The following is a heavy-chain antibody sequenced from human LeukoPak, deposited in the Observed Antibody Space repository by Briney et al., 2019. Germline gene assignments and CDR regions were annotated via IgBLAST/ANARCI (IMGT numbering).Heavy chain of an antibody. CDR1: GGSLATGGYS. D-gene: IGHD3-10*01. V-gene: IGHV4-30-2*01. CDR2: IYHSGST. J-gene: IGHJ4*02. Sequence: SETLSLTCAVSGGSLATGGYSWSWIRQPPGKGLEWIGYIYHSGSTHYSPFIMSRVTISLDRSKNQFSLTVNSVTAADTAIYYCARGPMVRGVITPFDYWGQGTLVTVSS. CDR3: ARGPMVRGVITPFDY.